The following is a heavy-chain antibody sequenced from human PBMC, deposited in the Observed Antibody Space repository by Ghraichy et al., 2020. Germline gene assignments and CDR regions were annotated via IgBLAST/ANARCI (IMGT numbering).Heavy chain of an antibody. V-gene: IGHV4-59*01. CDR3: ASAYYDSSGYFYSMHY. Sequence: SQTLSLTCTVSGVSINSYYWSWIRQPPGKGLEWIGYIYYSGRTNYNPSLKSRVAISIDTSTNQFSLKLSSVTAADTAVYYCASAYYDSSGYFYSMHYWGQGTLVTVSS. CDR1: GVSINSYY. CDR2: IYYSGRT. J-gene: IGHJ4*02. D-gene: IGHD3-22*01.